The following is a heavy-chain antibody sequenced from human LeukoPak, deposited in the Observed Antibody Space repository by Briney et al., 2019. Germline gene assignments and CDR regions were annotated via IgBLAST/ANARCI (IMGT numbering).Heavy chain of an antibody. CDR1: GGTFSSYA. Sequence: ASVKVSCKASGGTFSSYAISRVRQAPGQGLEWMGRIIPIFGTANYAQKFQGRVTITTDESTSTAYMELSSLRSEDTAVYYCAREVFIAAADYWYFDLWGRGTLVTVSS. V-gene: IGHV1-69*05. CDR3: AREVFIAAADYWYFDL. J-gene: IGHJ2*01. CDR2: IIPIFGTA. D-gene: IGHD6-13*01.